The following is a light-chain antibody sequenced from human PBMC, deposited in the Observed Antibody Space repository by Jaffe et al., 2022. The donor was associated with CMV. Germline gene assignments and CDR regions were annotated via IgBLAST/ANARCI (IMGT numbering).Light chain of an antibody. CDR3: QQYGSSPFT. V-gene: IGKV3-20*01. J-gene: IGKJ3*01. CDR1: QSVSSSY. CDR2: AAS. Sequence: EIVLTQSPGTLSLSPGERATLSCRASQSVSSSYLAWYQKKPGQAPRLFIYAASSRATGIPDRFSGSGSGTDFTLTISRLEPEDFAVYYCQQYGSSPFTFGPGTKVDIK.